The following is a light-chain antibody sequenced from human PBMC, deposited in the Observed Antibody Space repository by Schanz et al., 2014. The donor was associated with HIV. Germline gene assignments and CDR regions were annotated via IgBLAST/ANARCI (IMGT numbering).Light chain of an antibody. Sequence: QSVLTQPPSVSAAPGQTVTISCSGSSSNIGNNYVSWYQQLPGTAPKLLIYDNNKRPSGIPDRFSGSKSGTSATLGITGLXXXEEDAYYCGPSDSSLRSYVFGTGTKLTVL. CDR2: DNN. CDR3: GPSDSSLRSYV. CDR1: SSNIGNNY. V-gene: IGLV1-51*01. J-gene: IGLJ1*01.